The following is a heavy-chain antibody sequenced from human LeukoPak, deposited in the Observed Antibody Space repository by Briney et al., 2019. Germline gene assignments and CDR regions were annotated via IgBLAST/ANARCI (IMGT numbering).Heavy chain of an antibody. Sequence: GESLKISCKGSGYSFTSYWIGWVRQMPGKGLEWMGIIYPGDSDTRYSPSFQGQVTISADKSISTAYLQWSSLKASDTAMYYCARLTYEYVWGSYRQYFDYWGQGTLVTVSS. D-gene: IGHD3-16*02. V-gene: IGHV5-51*01. J-gene: IGHJ4*02. CDR3: ARLTYEYVWGSYRQYFDY. CDR2: IYPGDSDT. CDR1: GYSFTSYW.